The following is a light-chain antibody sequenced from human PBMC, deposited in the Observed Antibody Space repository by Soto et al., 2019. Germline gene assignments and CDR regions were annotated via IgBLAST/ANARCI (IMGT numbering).Light chain of an antibody. CDR3: QQRDSWPLT. V-gene: IGKV3-15*01. CDR2: GAY. Sequence: EIVMTQSPATLSVAPGEGATLFFRASQNINHNLAWYQQKPGQAPRLLIYGAYTRATGIPARFSGSGSGTDFTLTISSLEPEDFAFYYCQQRDSWPLTFGGGTKV. CDR1: QNINHN. J-gene: IGKJ4*01.